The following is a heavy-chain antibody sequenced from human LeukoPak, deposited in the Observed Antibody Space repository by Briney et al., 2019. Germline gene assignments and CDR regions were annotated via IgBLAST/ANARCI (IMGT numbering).Heavy chain of an antibody. D-gene: IGHD3-10*01. Sequence: SEALSLTCAVYGGSFSGYYWSWIRQPPGKGLEWIGEINHSGSTNYNPSLKSRVTISVDTSKNQFSLKLSSVTAADTAVYYCAGGRRITMVRGVINFDYWGQGTLVTVSS. CDR1: GGSFSGYY. V-gene: IGHV4-34*01. CDR3: AGGRRITMVRGVINFDY. J-gene: IGHJ4*02. CDR2: INHSGST.